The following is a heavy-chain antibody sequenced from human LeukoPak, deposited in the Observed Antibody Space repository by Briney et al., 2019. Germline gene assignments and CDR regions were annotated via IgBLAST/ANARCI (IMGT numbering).Heavy chain of an antibody. Sequence: SQTLSLTCAVSGGSISSGGYSWSWIRQPPRKGLEWVGYIYHSGSTYYNPSLKSRVTISVDRSKNQFSLKLSSVTAADTAVYYCASGTECGGDCYSLWGQGTLVTVSS. CDR1: GGSISSGGYS. D-gene: IGHD2-21*02. CDR3: ASGTECGGDCYSL. J-gene: IGHJ4*02. CDR2: IYHSGST. V-gene: IGHV4-30-2*01.